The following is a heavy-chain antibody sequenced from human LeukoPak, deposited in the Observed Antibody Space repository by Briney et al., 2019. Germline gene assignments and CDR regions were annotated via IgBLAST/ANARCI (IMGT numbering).Heavy chain of an antibody. CDR3: AKDVTGSLDY. CDR2: IRYDGSNK. Sequence: GGSLRLSCAASGFTFSSYGMHWVRQAPGKGLEWVAFIRYDGSNKYYADSVKGPFTISRDNSKNTLYLQMNSLRGEDTAMYYCAKDVTGSLDYWGQGTLVTVSS. V-gene: IGHV3-30*02. J-gene: IGHJ4*02. D-gene: IGHD1-26*01. CDR1: GFTFSSYG.